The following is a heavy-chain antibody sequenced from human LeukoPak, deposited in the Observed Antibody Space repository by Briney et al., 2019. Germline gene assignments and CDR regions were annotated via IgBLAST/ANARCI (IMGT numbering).Heavy chain of an antibody. CDR3: AREGVGPRDRVDY. Sequence: GGSLRLSCTASGFTFSSYAMSWVRQAPGKGLEWVSIVSGSGGSTYYADSVKGRFTISRDNSKNTLYLQMNSLRAEDTAVYYCAREGVGPRDRVDYWGQGTLVTVSS. CDR2: VSGSGGST. J-gene: IGHJ4*02. V-gene: IGHV3-23*01. CDR1: GFTFSSYA. D-gene: IGHD3-10*01.